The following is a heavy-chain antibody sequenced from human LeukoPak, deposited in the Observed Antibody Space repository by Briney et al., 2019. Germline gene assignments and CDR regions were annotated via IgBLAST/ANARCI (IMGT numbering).Heavy chain of an antibody. CDR3: ARHEGFSQKD. J-gene: IGHJ4*02. CDR2: IHESGST. Sequence: SETLSLTCAVSGVSMSSNNWWSWVRQPPGKGLEWIGEIHESGSTNYNPSLKSRVAISVDKSKDQFSLKLSSVTAADTAVYYCARHEGFSQKDWGQGTQVTVS. V-gene: IGHV4-4*02. CDR1: GVSMSSNNW.